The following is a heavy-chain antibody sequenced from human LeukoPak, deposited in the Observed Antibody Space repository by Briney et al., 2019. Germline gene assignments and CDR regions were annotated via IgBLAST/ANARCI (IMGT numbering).Heavy chain of an antibody. CDR1: GFTFSSYA. V-gene: IGHV3-23*01. CDR3: APLRDRGVVY. D-gene: IGHD3-10*01. J-gene: IGHJ4*02. CDR2: ISGSGGST. Sequence: AGGSLRLSCAASGFTFSSYAMSWVRQAPGKGLEWVSAISGSGGSTYYADSVKGRFTISRGNSKNTLYLQMNSLRAEDTAVYYCAPLRDRGVVYWGQGTLVTVPS.